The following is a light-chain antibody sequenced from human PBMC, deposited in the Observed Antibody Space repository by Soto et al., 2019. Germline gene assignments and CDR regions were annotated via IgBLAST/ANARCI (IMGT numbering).Light chain of an antibody. Sequence: EIVLTQSPGTLSLSPGERATLSCRASQSVSSSYLAWYQQKPGQAPRLLIYGASNMATGIPDRFSGSGSGTDFTHTISRLEPKDFAIYYCQQYGSSPYTFGQGTKLEIK. V-gene: IGKV3-20*01. CDR3: QQYGSSPYT. J-gene: IGKJ2*01. CDR1: QSVSSSY. CDR2: GAS.